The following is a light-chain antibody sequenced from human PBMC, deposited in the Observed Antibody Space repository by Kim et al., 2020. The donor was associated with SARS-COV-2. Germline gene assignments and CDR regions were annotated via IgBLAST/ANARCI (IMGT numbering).Light chain of an antibody. CDR3: GSRDSDNHLGL. V-gene: IGLV3-19*01. CDR1: SLRFSY. J-gene: IGLJ2*01. Sequence: SSELTQDPAVSVALGQTVRITCQGDSLRFSYASWYQQKPGQAPMLIVYDKNNRPSGIPDRFSGSTSGSTASLTITWAQAEDETDYYCGSRDSDNHLGLFG. CDR2: DKN.